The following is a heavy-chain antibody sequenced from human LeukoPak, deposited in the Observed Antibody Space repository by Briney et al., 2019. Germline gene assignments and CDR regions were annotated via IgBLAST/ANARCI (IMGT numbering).Heavy chain of an antibody. Sequence: GGSLRLSCAASGFTFDDYGMSWVRQAPGKGLEWVSGINWNGGSTGYADSVKGRFTISRDNAKNSLYLQMNSLRAEDTALYYCASHRGIAAAGTLDYWGQGTLVTVSS. CDR1: GFTFDDYG. CDR2: INWNGGST. CDR3: ASHRGIAAAGTLDY. D-gene: IGHD6-13*01. V-gene: IGHV3-20*04. J-gene: IGHJ4*02.